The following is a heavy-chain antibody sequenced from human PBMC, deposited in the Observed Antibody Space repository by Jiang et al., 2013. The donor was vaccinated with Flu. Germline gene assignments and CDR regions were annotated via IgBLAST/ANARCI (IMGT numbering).Heavy chain of an antibody. J-gene: IGHJ4*02. D-gene: IGHD5-18*01. CDR1: GGSFSGYY. V-gene: IGHV4-34*01. CDR2: INHSGST. Sequence: LLKPSETLSLTCAVYGGSFSGYYWSWIRQPPGKGLEWIGEINHSGSTNYNPSLKSRVTISVDTSKNQFSLKLSSVTAADTAVYYCARGLGEYSYGYGHDYWGQGTLVTVSS. CDR3: ARGLGEYSYGYGHDY.